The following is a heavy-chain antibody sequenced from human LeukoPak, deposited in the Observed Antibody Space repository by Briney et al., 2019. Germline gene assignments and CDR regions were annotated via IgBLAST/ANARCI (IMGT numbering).Heavy chain of an antibody. Sequence: SVKVSCKASGGTFSSYAISWVRQAPGQGLEWMGGIIPIFGTANYAQKFQGRVTITTDESTSTAYMELSSLRSEDTAVYYCARALRYYDFWSGYSFDYWGQGTLVTVSS. CDR3: ARALRYYDFWSGYSFDY. CDR1: GGTFSSYA. CDR2: IIPIFGTA. V-gene: IGHV1-69*05. D-gene: IGHD3-3*01. J-gene: IGHJ4*02.